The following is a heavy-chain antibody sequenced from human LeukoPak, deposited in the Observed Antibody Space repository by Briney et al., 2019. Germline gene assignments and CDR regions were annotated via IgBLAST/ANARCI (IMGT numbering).Heavy chain of an antibody. D-gene: IGHD3-3*01. CDR1: GYTFTSYD. V-gene: IGHV1-8*01. CDR3: ARSNDFWSGSYYMDV. Sequence: ASVKVSCKASGYTFTSYDINWVGQATGQGLEWMGWMNPNSGNTGYAQKFQGSVTMTRNTSISTAYMELSSLRSEDTAVYYCARSNDFWSGSYYMDVWGKGTTVTVSS. J-gene: IGHJ6*03. CDR2: MNPNSGNT.